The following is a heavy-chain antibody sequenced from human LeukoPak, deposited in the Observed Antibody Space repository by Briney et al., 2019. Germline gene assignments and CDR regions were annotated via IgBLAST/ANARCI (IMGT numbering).Heavy chain of an antibody. J-gene: IGHJ4*02. D-gene: IGHD4-17*01. V-gene: IGHV4-39*01. CDR2: IYYSGST. CDR3: ARRSVTTLDY. CDR1: GGSISSSSYY. Sequence: SETLSLTCTVSGGSISSSSYYWGWLRQPPGKGLEWIGSIYYSGSTYYNPSLKSRVTISVDTSKNQFSLKLSSVTAADTAVYYCARRSVTTLDYWGQGTLVTVSS.